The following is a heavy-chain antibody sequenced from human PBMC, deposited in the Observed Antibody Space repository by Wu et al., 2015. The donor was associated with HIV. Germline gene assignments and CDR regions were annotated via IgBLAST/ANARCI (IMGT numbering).Heavy chain of an antibody. CDR1: GYTFTSYG. CDR2: ISAYNGNT. CDR3: ARANYGGNPDFDY. J-gene: IGHJ4*02. D-gene: IGHD4-23*01. Sequence: QVQLVQSGAEVKKPGASVKVSCKASGYTFTSYGISWVRQAPGQGLEWMGWISAYNGNTNYAQKFQGRVTMTRDTSTSTVYMELSSLRSEDTAVYYCARANYGGNPDFDYWGQGTLVTVSS. V-gene: IGHV1-18*01.